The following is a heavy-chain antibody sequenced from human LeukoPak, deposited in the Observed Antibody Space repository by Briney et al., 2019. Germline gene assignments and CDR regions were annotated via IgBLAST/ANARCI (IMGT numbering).Heavy chain of an antibody. Sequence: GGSLRLSCAASGFTFSNYWMHWVRQAPGKGLVWVSRIDGDGSSTSYADSVKGRFTISRDNAKNTLCLQMNSLRAEDTAVYYCARGGYCSGGSCHSPNQSPWGQGTLVTVSS. CDR3: ARGGYCSGGSCHSPNQSP. V-gene: IGHV3-74*01. D-gene: IGHD2-15*01. CDR1: GFTFSNYW. CDR2: IDGDGSST. J-gene: IGHJ5*02.